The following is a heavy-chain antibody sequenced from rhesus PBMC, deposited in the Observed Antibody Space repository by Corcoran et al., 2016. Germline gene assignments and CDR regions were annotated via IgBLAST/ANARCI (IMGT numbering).Heavy chain of an antibody. V-gene: IGHV4-76*01. CDR2: IYGSSGST. CDR1: GGSISRGYD. Sequence: QVQLQESGPGVVKPSETLSLTCAVSGGSISRGYDWSWIRQPPGKGLEGIGYIYGSSGSTNYNPSLKNRVTISKDASKNQFSLKLSSVTAADTAVYYCARDRATYWGQGVLVTVSS. D-gene: IGHD1-44*02. CDR3: ARDRATY. J-gene: IGHJ4*01.